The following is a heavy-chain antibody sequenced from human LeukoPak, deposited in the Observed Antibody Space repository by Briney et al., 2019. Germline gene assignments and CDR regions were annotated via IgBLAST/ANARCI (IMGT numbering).Heavy chain of an antibody. V-gene: IGHV4-59*01. D-gene: IGHD2-15*01. CDR3: ARGGRVAHVDY. J-gene: IGHJ4*02. CDR2: IYYSGST. CDR1: GGSFSGYY. Sequence: SETLSLTCAVYGGSFSGYYWSWIRQPPGKGLEWIGYIYYSGSTNYNPSLKSRVTISVDTSKNQFSLKLSSVTAADTAVYYCARGGRVAHVDYWGQGTLVTVSS.